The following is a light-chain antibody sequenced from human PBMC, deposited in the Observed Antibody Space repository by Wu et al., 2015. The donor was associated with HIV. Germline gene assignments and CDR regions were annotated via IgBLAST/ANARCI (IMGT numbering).Light chain of an antibody. CDR3: QQRSNWPYT. Sequence: EIVLTQSPGTLSLSPGERATLSCRASQSVSSSYLAWYQQKPGQAPRLLIYGTSSRATGIPDRFSGSASGTEYTLTISSLEPEDFAVYYCQQRSNWPYTFGQGTRLEIK. V-gene: IGKV3D-20*02. CDR1: QSVSSSY. J-gene: IGKJ2*01. CDR2: GTS.